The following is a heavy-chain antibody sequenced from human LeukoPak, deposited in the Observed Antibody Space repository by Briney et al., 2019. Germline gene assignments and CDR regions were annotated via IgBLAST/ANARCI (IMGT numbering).Heavy chain of an antibody. CDR1: GFTFSGNW. CDR3: ARDVGWDSSLVTTTRSDY. V-gene: IGHV3-7*01. Sequence: PGGSPRLSCAASGFTFSGNWMSWVRQAPGKGLEWLANIKQDGSVKYYVDSVKGRFTISRDNAKNSLFLQMNSLRAEDTAVYYCARDVGWDSSLVTTTRSDYWGQGTLVTVSS. J-gene: IGHJ4*02. D-gene: IGHD6-13*01. CDR2: IKQDGSVK.